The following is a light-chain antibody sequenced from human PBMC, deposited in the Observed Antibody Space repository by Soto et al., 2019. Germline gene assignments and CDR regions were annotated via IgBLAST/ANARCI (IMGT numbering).Light chain of an antibody. Sequence: QSVLTQPPSASGSPGQSVTISCTGTSSDVGGYNYVSWYQQHPGKAPKLIISEVSKRPSGVPDRFSGSKSGNTASLTVSGLQAEDEADYYCTSHAGSLSAGIFGTGTKVTVL. CDR3: TSHAGSLSAGI. J-gene: IGLJ1*01. V-gene: IGLV2-8*01. CDR1: SSDVGGYNY. CDR2: EVS.